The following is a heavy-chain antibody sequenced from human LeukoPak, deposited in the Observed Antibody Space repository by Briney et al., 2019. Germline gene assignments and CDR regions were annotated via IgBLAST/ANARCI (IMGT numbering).Heavy chain of an antibody. V-gene: IGHV3-23*01. D-gene: IGHD5-18*01. CDR2: ISGSGGST. Sequence: PGWGLRLSCAASGLTFSRYAMSWVGQARGRGGEGVGAISGSGGSTYSADSVKGRFTISRDNSQNTLYLQLNSLRAEDTAVYYCASIKNSYGLYYYGMDVWGQGTTVTVSS. CDR1: GLTFSRYA. CDR3: ASIKNSYGLYYYGMDV. J-gene: IGHJ6*02.